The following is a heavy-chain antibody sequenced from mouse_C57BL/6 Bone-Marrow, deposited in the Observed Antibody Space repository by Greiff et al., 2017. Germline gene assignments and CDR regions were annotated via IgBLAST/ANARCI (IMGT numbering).Heavy chain of an antibody. CDR1: GFTFSSYT. J-gene: IGHJ3*01. CDR3: ARQYGNYEAWFAY. CDR2: ISGGGGNT. D-gene: IGHD2-10*02. Sequence: EVMLVESGGGLVKPGGSLKLSCAASGFTFSSYTMSWVRQTPEKRLEWVATISGGGGNTYYPDSVKGRFTISRDNAKNTLYLQMSSLRSEDTALYYCARQYGNYEAWFAYWGQGTLVTVSA. V-gene: IGHV5-9*01.